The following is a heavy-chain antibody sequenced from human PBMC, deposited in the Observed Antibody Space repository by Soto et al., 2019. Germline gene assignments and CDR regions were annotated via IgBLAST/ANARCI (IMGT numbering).Heavy chain of an antibody. Sequence: NPSETLSLACTVSGGSISSSSYSWGWIRQPPGKGLEWIGSIYYSGSTYYNPSLKSRVTISVDTSKNQFSLKLSSVTAADTAVHYCARQYYDILTGPQSKVKYGMDVWGQGTTVTVSS. D-gene: IGHD3-9*01. CDR3: ARQYYDILTGPQSKVKYGMDV. V-gene: IGHV4-39*01. CDR2: IYYSGST. CDR1: GGSISSSSYS. J-gene: IGHJ6*02.